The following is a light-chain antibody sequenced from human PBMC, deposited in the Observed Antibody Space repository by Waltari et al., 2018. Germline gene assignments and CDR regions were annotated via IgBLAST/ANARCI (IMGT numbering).Light chain of an antibody. V-gene: IGKV3-11*01. J-gene: IGKJ4*01. CDR1: QSVSTY. CDR2: DAS. Sequence: ILLTQFPGTLSLSPGERATLSCRASQSVSTYLAWFQQKPGQAPRLLIYDASNRATGIPARFSGSGSGTDFTLTISGLEPEDFAVYYCQQRSRWPLTFGGGTKVEIK. CDR3: QQRSRWPLT.